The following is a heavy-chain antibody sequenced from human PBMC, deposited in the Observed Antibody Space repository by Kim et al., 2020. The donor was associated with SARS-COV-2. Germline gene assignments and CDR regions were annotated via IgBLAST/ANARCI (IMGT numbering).Heavy chain of an antibody. D-gene: IGHD4-4*01. CDR3: ARHVYSNYFDP. CDR1: GGSISSYY. V-gene: IGHV4-59*08. CDR2: IYYSGST. J-gene: IGHJ5*02. Sequence: SETLSLTCTVSGGSISSYYWSWIRQPPGKGLEWIGYIYYSGSTNYNPSLKSRVTISVDTSKNQFSLKLSSVTAADTAVYYCARHVYSNYFDPWGQGTLVTVSS.